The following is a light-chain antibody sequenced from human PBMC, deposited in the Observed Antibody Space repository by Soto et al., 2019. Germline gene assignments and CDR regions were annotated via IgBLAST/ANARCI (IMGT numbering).Light chain of an antibody. CDR2: RAS. V-gene: IGKV1-5*03. CDR3: QQYNSDSALT. CDR1: QGIRSC. J-gene: IGKJ4*01. Sequence: DIQMTQSPSSLSASVGDRVTITCRASQGIRSCLAWYQHKPGRGPKLLIYRASILESGVPSRFSGSGFGTEFTLTISSLQRDDIATYYCQQYNSDSALTFGGGTKVDIK.